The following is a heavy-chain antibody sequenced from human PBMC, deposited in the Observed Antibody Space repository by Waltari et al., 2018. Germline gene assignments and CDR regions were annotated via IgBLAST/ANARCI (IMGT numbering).Heavy chain of an antibody. Sequence: QVQLQESGQGVVKPSGTLCLTCAVSGDSISGNYWWSWVRQSPEKGLEWIGQVHHSGKTHYNPSLQSRVTISVDKPKNQFSLNLNSVTGADTAVYYCAGDRAIGLFFDYWGRGTLVTVSS. V-gene: IGHV4-4*02. D-gene: IGHD2-2*01. CDR2: VHHSGKT. J-gene: IGHJ4*02. CDR1: GDSISGNYW. CDR3: AGDRAIGLFFDY.